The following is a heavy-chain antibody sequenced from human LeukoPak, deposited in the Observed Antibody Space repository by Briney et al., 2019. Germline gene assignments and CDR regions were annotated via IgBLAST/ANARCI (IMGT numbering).Heavy chain of an antibody. CDR1: GGTFSSYA. D-gene: IGHD4-17*01. V-gene: IGHV1-69*13. Sequence: SVKVSCKASGGTFSSYAISWVRQAPGQGLEWMGGIIPIFGTANYAQKFQGRVTITADESTSTAYMELSSLRSEDTAVYYCAMGTTVTHPGASNIWCQGTMVTVSS. CDR3: AMGTTVTHPGASNI. CDR2: IIPIFGTA. J-gene: IGHJ3*02.